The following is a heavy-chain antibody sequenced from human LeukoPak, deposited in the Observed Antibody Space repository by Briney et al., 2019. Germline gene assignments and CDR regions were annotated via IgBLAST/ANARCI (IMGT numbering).Heavy chain of an antibody. V-gene: IGHV4-30-2*01. Sequence: SETLSLACTVSGGSISSGGYYWSWIRQPPGKGLEWIGYIYHSGSTYYNPFLKSRVTISVDRSKNQFSLKLSSVTAADTAVYYCAREEDYDFWSGAPSKLNDAFDIWGQGTMVTVSS. CDR3: AREEDYDFWSGAPSKLNDAFDI. CDR2: IYHSGST. D-gene: IGHD3-3*01. CDR1: GGSISSGGYY. J-gene: IGHJ3*02.